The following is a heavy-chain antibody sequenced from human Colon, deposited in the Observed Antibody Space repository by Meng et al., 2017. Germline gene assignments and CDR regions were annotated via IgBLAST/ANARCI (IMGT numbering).Heavy chain of an antibody. V-gene: IGHV4-61*03. CDR2: IYSTGNT. CDR1: GASVSSDSHY. J-gene: IGHJ4*02. CDR3: ARNSAAGVDY. D-gene: IGHD6-13*01. Sequence: QVQLQESGPGLVRPQETSFLTFTVSGASVSSDSHYWSWIRQPPGKGLEWIGYIYSTGNTNYNPSLASRVSMSLDTSKNHFSLHLTSVTAADTAIYYCARNSAAGVDYWGQGTLVTVSS.